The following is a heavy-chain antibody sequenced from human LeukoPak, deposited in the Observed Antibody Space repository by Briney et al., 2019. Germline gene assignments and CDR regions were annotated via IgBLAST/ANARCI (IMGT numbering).Heavy chain of an antibody. D-gene: IGHD1-26*01. Sequence: GGSLRLSCAASGFTFSSYAMHWVRQAPGKGLEWVAVISYDGSNKYYADSVKGRFTISRDNSKSTLYLQMNSLRAEDTAVYYCARDQLELPSGSSLHYWGQGTLVTVSS. CDR1: GFTFSSYA. J-gene: IGHJ4*02. CDR2: ISYDGSNK. CDR3: ARDQLELPSGSSLHY. V-gene: IGHV3-30-3*01.